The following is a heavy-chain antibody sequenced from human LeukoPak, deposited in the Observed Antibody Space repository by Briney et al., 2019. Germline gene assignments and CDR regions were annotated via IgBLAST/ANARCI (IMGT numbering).Heavy chain of an antibody. V-gene: IGHV1-69*06. CDR1: GGTFSSYA. D-gene: IGHD2-21*02. Sequence: SVKVSCKASGGTFSSYAISWVRQAPGQGLEWMGGIIPIFGTANYAQKFQGRVTITADKSTSTAYMELSSLRSEDTAVYYCASGRDYCGGDCYPAYYYYMDVWGKGTTVTVSS. CDR3: ASGRDYCGGDCYPAYYYYMDV. J-gene: IGHJ6*03. CDR2: IIPIFGTA.